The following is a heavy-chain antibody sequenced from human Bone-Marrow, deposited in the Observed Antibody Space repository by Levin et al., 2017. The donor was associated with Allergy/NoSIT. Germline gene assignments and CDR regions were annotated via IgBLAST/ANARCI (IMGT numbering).Heavy chain of an antibody. D-gene: IGHD2-2*01. CDR1: GYRFTKYW. CDR3: AREVSGQLPRGYSYYYMDV. V-gene: IGHV5-51*01. Sequence: GESLKISCKAAGYRFTKYWIAWVRQMPGKGLEWMGSIYPDDSDTSYRSSFQGQVTISADKSIDTAYLQWSSLKASDTAMYYCAREVSGQLPRGYSYYYMDVWGKGTTVTVSS. CDR2: IYPDDSDT. J-gene: IGHJ6*03.